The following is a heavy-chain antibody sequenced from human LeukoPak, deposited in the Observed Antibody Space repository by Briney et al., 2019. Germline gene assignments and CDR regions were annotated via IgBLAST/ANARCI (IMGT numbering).Heavy chain of an antibody. Sequence: PGGSLRLSCAASGFTFSSYSMNWVRQAPGKGLEYVSAISSNGGSTYYANSVRGRFTISRDNSKNTLYLQMGSLRAEDMAVYYCARSYGSGSYYAFDIWGQGTMVTVSS. CDR1: GFTFSSYS. D-gene: IGHD3-10*01. V-gene: IGHV3-64*01. CDR3: ARSYGSGSYYAFDI. CDR2: ISSNGGST. J-gene: IGHJ3*02.